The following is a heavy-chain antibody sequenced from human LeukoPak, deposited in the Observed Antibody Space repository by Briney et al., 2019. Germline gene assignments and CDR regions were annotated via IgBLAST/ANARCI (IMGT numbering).Heavy chain of an antibody. J-gene: IGHJ4*02. Sequence: PGGSLRLSCAASGFAFSNYGVHWVRQAPGQGLEWVAVISFDGTNKYYADSLKGRFTISRDNSKNTVYLQMNSLRPEDTAVYYCARDGGRATIVRGIIIMSVGDFWGQGALVTVST. CDR3: ARDGGRATIVRGIIIMSVGDF. CDR2: ISFDGTNK. CDR1: GFAFSNYG. V-gene: IGHV3-30*03. D-gene: IGHD3-10*01.